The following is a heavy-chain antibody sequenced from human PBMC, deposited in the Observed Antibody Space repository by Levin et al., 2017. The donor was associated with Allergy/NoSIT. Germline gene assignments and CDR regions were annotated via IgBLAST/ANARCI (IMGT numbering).Heavy chain of an antibody. Sequence: ESGPTLVKPTQTLTLTCTFSGFSLSTSGVGVGWIRQPPGKALEWLALIYWDDDKRYSPSLKSRLTITKDTSKNQVVLTMTNMDPVDTATYYCAHRLAYYVWGSDRYWDAFDSWGQGTMVTVSS. J-gene: IGHJ3*02. D-gene: IGHD3-16*02. V-gene: IGHV2-5*02. CDR1: GFSLSTSGVG. CDR3: AHRLAYYVWGSDRYWDAFDS. CDR2: IYWDDDK.